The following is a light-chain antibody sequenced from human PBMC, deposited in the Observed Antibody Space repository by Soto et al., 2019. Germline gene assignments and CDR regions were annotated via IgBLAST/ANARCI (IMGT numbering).Light chain of an antibody. V-gene: IGLV2-14*03. CDR3: NSYTSSSTRL. CDR2: DVS. CDR1: NSDVGGYNY. Sequence: QSALSQPASVSGSPGQSISISCTGSNSDVGGYNYVSWYQHHQGKAPKLIIFDVSSRPSGVSNRFSASKSGSTASLTISGLQAEDEADYYCNSYTSSSTRLFGGGTKVTVL. J-gene: IGLJ3*02.